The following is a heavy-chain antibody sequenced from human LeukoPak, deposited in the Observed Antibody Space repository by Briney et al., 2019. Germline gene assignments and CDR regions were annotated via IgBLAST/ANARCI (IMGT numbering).Heavy chain of an antibody. CDR3: ARGTYYYDSRDYFDY. CDR2: IFYSGNT. V-gene: IGHV4-39*07. Sequence: SETLSLTCTVSGGSISSSSYYWGWIRQPPGKGLEWMGSIFYSGNTYYNPSLKSRVTISVDRSKNQFSLKLSSVTAAATAVYYCARGTYYYDSRDYFDYWGQGTLVTVSS. D-gene: IGHD3-22*01. CDR1: GGSISSSSYY. J-gene: IGHJ4*02.